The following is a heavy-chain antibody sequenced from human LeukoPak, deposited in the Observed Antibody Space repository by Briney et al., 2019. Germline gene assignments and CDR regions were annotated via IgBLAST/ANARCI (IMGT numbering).Heavy chain of an antibody. Sequence: GESLKISCKGSGYSFTNYWIGWLRQMPGKGLEWMGIIYPGDSDTRYSPSFQGQVTISADKSISTAYLQWSSLKASDTAMYYCARHRPYSSGWRHFDYWXXGTLVTVSS. V-gene: IGHV5-51*01. D-gene: IGHD6-19*01. J-gene: IGHJ4*01. CDR3: ARHRPYSSGWRHFDY. CDR2: IYPGDSDT. CDR1: GYSFTNYW.